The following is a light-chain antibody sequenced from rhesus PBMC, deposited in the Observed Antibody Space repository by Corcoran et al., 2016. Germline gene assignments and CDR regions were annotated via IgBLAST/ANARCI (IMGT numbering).Light chain of an antibody. CDR2: EVS. J-gene: IGLJ1*01. CDR3: SSYASSSTFI. Sequence: QAAPTQSPSVSGSPGQSVTIYCTGTSSDIGGYNRVSWYQQHPGKAPTLRIYEVSKRPSGVSDRFSGSKSGNKASQTISGLQAEDEADYYCSSYASSSTFIFAAGTRLTVL. V-gene: IGLV2-13*03. CDR1: SSDIGGYNR.